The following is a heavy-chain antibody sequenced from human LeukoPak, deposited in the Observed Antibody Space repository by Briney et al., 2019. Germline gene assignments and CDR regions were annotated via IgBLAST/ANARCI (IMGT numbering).Heavy chain of an antibody. D-gene: IGHD6-25*01. V-gene: IGHV4-39*07. J-gene: IGHJ1*01. CDR1: GGSISRTSYF. Sequence: PSETLSLTCTVSGGSISRTSYFWGWIRQPPGKGLEWIGSINYSGTTYYNPSLKSRVTMTVDTSKYQFSLKLSSVTAADTAVYYCARMGRGSGPFQHWGQGTLVTVSS. CDR3: ARMGRGSGPFQH. CDR2: INYSGTT.